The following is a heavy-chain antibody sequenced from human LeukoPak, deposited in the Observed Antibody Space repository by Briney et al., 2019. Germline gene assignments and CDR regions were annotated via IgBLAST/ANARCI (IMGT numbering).Heavy chain of an antibody. Sequence: GGSLRLSCAASGFTFSSYTFNWVRQAPGKGLEWVSAISGDSRYIYYTDSVMGRFTISRDNAENSLYLQMHSLRVEDTAVYYCANADYYDSKTDYWGQGTLVTVSS. CDR3: ANADYYDSKTDY. CDR2: ISGDSRYI. J-gene: IGHJ4*02. CDR1: GFTFSSYT. V-gene: IGHV3-21*01. D-gene: IGHD3-22*01.